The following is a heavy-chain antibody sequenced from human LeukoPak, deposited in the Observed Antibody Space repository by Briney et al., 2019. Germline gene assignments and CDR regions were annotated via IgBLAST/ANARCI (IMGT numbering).Heavy chain of an antibody. D-gene: IGHD4-23*01. CDR3: ARSTVVTGRYYYYYMDV. V-gene: IGHV3-53*01. J-gene: IGHJ6*03. Sequence: GGSLRLSCAALGFTVSSNYMSWVRQAPGKGLEWVSVIYSGGSTYYADSVKGRFTISRDNSKNTLYLQMNSLRAEDTAVYYCARSTVVTGRYYYYYMDVWGKGTTVTVS. CDR2: IYSGGST. CDR1: GFTVSSNY.